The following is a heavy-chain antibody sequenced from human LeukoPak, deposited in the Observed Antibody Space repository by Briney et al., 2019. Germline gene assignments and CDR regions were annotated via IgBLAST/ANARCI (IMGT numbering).Heavy chain of an antibody. Sequence: GGSLRLSCAASGFTFSSYAMSWVRQAPGKGLEWVSAISGSGSSTYYSDSVKGRFTISRDNSKNTPYLQVNSLRAEDTAVYYCAKGGHYCYYGMDVWGQGTTVTVSS. D-gene: IGHD3-16*01. CDR2: ISGSGSST. CDR1: GFTFSSYA. J-gene: IGHJ6*02. V-gene: IGHV3-23*01. CDR3: AKGGHYCYYGMDV.